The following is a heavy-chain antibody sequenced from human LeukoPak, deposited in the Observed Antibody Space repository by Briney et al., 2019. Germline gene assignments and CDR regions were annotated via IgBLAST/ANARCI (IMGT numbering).Heavy chain of an antibody. Sequence: GGSLRLSCAASGFTFSSHGMHWVRQAPGKGLEWVAVISYDGSNKYYADSVKGRFTISRDNSKNTLYLQMNSLRAEDTAVYYCARDRPHCSSTSCYADYYYGMDVWGQGTTVTVSS. J-gene: IGHJ6*02. V-gene: IGHV3-30*03. CDR3: ARDRPHCSSTSCYADYYYGMDV. D-gene: IGHD2-2*01. CDR2: ISYDGSNK. CDR1: GFTFSSHG.